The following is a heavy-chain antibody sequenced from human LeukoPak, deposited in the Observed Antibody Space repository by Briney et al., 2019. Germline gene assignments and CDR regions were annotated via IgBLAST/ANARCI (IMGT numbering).Heavy chain of an antibody. D-gene: IGHD6-19*01. CDR2: ISSNGGST. V-gene: IGHV3-64*01. Sequence: PGGSLRLSCAASGFTFSSYAMHWVRQAPGKGLEYVSAISSNGGSTYYASSVKGRFTISRDNSKNTLYLQMGSLRAEDMAVYYCARDLIAVAGGGAFDIWGQGTMVTVSS. CDR3: ARDLIAVAGGGAFDI. CDR1: GFTFSSYA. J-gene: IGHJ3*02.